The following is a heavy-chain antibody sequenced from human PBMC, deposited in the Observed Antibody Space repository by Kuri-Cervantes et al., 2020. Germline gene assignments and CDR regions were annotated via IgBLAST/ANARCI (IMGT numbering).Heavy chain of an antibody. CDR3: ARGYTYYYGSGSYYTVRFDP. V-gene: IGHV1-46*01. D-gene: IGHD3-10*01. J-gene: IGHJ5*02. CDR1: GGTFSSYA. Sequence: ASVKVSCKASGGTFSSYAISWVRQAPGQGLEWMGIINPSGGSTSYAQKFQGRVTMTRDTSTSTVYMELSSLRSEDTAVYYCARGYTYYYGSGSYYTVRFDPWGQGTLVTVSS. CDR2: INPSGGST.